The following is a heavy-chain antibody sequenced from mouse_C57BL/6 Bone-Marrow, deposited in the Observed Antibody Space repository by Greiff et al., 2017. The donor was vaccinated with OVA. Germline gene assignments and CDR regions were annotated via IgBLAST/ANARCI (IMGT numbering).Heavy chain of an antibody. Sequence: EVQRVESGPGLVKPSQSLSLTCSVTGYSITSGYYWNWIRQFPGNKLEWMGYISYDGSNNYNPSLKNRISITRDTSKNQFFLKLNSVTTEDTATYYCARDGYYGNHWYFDVWGTGTTVTVSS. CDR2: ISYDGSN. CDR1: GYSITSGYY. J-gene: IGHJ1*03. V-gene: IGHV3-6*01. D-gene: IGHD2-1*01. CDR3: ARDGYYGNHWYFDV.